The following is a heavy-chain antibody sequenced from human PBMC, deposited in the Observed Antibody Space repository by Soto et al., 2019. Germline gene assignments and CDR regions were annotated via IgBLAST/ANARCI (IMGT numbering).Heavy chain of an antibody. V-gene: IGHV3-72*01. CDR3: VGSRPGGLVFQF. CDR1: GFIFNDYH. D-gene: IGHD6-19*01. J-gene: IGHJ4*02. Sequence: ETQLMESGGGLVQPGGSLRLSCAASGFIFNDYHMEWVRQAPGKGLEWIGRARNDPRARTTEHAASVRGRFITSRDDSQNSPYLKMNSLKIEDTAVYYCVGSRPGGLVFQFWGQGTLVTVSS. CDR2: ARNDPRARTT.